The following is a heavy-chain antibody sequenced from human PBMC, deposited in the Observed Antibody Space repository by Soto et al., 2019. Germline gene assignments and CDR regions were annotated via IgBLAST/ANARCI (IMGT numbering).Heavy chain of an antibody. D-gene: IGHD1-1*01. CDR2: ISAHNGNT. CDR3: ARGRYGDY. V-gene: IGHV1-18*01. CDR1: GYTFTSYG. Sequence: QGHLVQSGAEVKKPGASVKVSCKGSGYTFTSYGITWVRQAPGQGLEWMGWISAHNGNTNYAQRLQGRVTVTRGTSTSTAYMELRSLRSDDTAVYYCARGRYGDYWGQGALVTVSS. J-gene: IGHJ4*02.